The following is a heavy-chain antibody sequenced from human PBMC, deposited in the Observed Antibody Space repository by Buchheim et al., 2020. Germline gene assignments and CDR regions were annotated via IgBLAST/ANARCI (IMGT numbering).Heavy chain of an antibody. CDR2: IYYSGST. D-gene: IGHD6-19*01. V-gene: IGHV4-61*01. J-gene: IGHJ4*02. CDR1: GGSVSSGSYY. CDR3: ARASAVAGVIDY. Sequence: QVQLQESGPGLVKPSETLSLTCTVSGGSVSSGSYYWSWIRQPPGKGLEWIGYIYYSGSTNYNPSLKSRVTISVDTSKNQLSLKLSSVTAADTAVYYCARASAVAGVIDYWGQGTL.